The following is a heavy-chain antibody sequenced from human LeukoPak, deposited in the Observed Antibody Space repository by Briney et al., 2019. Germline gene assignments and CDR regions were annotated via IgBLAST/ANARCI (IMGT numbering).Heavy chain of an antibody. V-gene: IGHV3-30*18. D-gene: IGHD1-26*01. CDR3: AKDSTVGATSYYFDY. Sequence: GGSLRLSCAASRFTFSSYCMHWVRQAPRKGLEGVAGISYYGSNQYYAHPVRGRFTIYRDYSKNRLYLQMTSMRAEATAVYYCAKDSTVGATSYYFDYWGQGTLVTVSS. CDR1: RFTFSSYC. CDR2: ISYYGSNQ. J-gene: IGHJ4*02.